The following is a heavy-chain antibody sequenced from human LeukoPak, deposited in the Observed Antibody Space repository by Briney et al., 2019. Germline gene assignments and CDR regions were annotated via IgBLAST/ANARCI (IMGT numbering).Heavy chain of an antibody. CDR2: IYYSGST. CDR1: GGSISSSSYY. D-gene: IGHD3-9*01. V-gene: IGHV4-39*07. CDR3: ARRRTLQVLRYFDWKYYFDY. J-gene: IGHJ4*02. Sequence: SETLSLTCTVSGGSISSSSYYWGWIRQPPGKGLEWIGSIYYSGSTYYNPSLKSRVTISVDTSKNQFSLKLSSVTAADTAVYYCARRRTLQVLRYFDWKYYFDYWGQGTLVTVSS.